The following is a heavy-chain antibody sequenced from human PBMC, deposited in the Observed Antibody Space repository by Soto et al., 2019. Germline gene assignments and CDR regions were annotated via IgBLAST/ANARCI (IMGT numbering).Heavy chain of an antibody. V-gene: IGHV1-2*04. Sequence: GASVKVSCKASGYTFTGYYMHWVRQAPGQGLEWMGWINPNSGGTNYAQKFQGWVTMTRDTSISTAYMELSRLRSDDTAVYYCARDLGYCSGGSCYSYYYGMDVWGQGTTVNVSS. CDR1: GYTFTGYY. CDR2: INPNSGGT. CDR3: ARDLGYCSGGSCYSYYYGMDV. D-gene: IGHD2-15*01. J-gene: IGHJ6*02.